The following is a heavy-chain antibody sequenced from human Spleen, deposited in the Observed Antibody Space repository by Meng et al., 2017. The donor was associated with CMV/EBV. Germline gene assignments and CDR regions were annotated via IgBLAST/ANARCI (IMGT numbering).Heavy chain of an antibody. D-gene: IGHD2-2*01. CDR3: ARKTHCRSINCYSTWFDP. V-gene: IGHV4-39*07. CDR2: VYDTGST. Sequence: SISASDYYLACLGQRPGKGLEWIGTVYDTGSTYYSPTLKSRVTISASTSKTQFSLKVNSVTAADTAVDYGARKTHCRSINCYSTWFDPWGQGTLVTVSS. CDR1: SISASDYY. J-gene: IGHJ5*02.